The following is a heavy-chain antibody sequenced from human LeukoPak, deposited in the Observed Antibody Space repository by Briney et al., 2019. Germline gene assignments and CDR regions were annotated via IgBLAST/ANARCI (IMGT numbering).Heavy chain of an antibody. CDR2: IYYSGST. Sequence: SETLSLTCTVSGGSISSYYWSWIRQPPGKGLEWTGYIYYSGSTNYNPSLKSRVTISVDTSKNQFSLKLSSVTAADTAVYYCARRNSGSYGIDYWGQGTLVTVSS. D-gene: IGHD1-26*01. CDR3: ARRNSGSYGIDY. CDR1: GGSISSYY. J-gene: IGHJ4*02. V-gene: IGHV4-59*08.